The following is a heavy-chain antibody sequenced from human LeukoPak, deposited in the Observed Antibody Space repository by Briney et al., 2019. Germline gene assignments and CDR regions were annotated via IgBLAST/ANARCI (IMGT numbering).Heavy chain of an antibody. CDR3: AKDISGSPSGSYDY. J-gene: IGHJ4*02. Sequence: GGSLRLSCAASGFTFDDYTMHWVRQAPGKGLEWVSLISWDGGSTYYADSVKGRFTISRDNAKNSLYLQMNSLRAEDTALYYCAKDISGSPSGSYDYWGQGTLVTVSS. CDR1: GFTFDDYT. V-gene: IGHV3-43*01. CDR2: ISWDGGST. D-gene: IGHD1-26*01.